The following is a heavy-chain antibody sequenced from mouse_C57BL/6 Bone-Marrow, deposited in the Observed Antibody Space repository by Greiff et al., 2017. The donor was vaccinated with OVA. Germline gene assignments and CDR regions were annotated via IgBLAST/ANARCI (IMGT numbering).Heavy chain of an antibody. D-gene: IGHD1-1*01. CDR2: IYPGDGDT. CDR3: ARGGLLPYYFDY. J-gene: IGHJ2*01. Sequence: VQLQQSGPELVKPGASVKISCKASGYAFSSSWMNWVKQRPGKGLEWIGRIYPGDGDTNYNGKFKGKATLTADKSSSTAYMQLSSLTSEDSAVYFCARGGLLPYYFDYWGQGTTLTVSS. CDR1: GYAFSSSW. V-gene: IGHV1-82*01.